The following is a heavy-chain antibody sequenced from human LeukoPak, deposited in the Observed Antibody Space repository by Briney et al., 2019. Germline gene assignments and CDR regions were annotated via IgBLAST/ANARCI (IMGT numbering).Heavy chain of an antibody. CDR1: GYTFTSYY. J-gene: IGHJ4*02. V-gene: IGHV1-46*01. Sequence: GASVKVSCKASGYTFTSYYMHWVRQAPVQGLEWMGIINPSGGSTSYAQKFQGRVTMTRDTSISTAYMELSRLRSDDTAVYYCARGSANCGGDCLPLHFDYWGQGTLVTVSS. CDR3: ARGSANCGGDCLPLHFDY. CDR2: INPSGGST. D-gene: IGHD2-21*02.